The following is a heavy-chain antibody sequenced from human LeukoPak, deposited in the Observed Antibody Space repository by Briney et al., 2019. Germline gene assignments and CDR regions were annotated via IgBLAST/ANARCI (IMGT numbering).Heavy chain of an antibody. CDR3: ARRAAGTKFDP. Sequence: GSSVKVSCKASGGTSSSYAISWVRQAPGQGLEWMGGIIPIFGTANYAQKFQGRVTITADESTSTAYMELSGLRSEDTAVYYCARRAAGTKFDPWGQGTLVTVSS. CDR2: IIPIFGTA. CDR1: GGTSSSYA. J-gene: IGHJ5*02. D-gene: IGHD6-13*01. V-gene: IGHV1-69*01.